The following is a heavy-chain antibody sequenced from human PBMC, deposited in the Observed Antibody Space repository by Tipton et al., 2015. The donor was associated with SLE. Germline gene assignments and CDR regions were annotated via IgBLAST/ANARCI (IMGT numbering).Heavy chain of an antibody. Sequence: SLRLSCAASGFTFSSYGMHWVRQAPGKGLEWVAVISYDGSNKYYADSVKGRFTISRDNSKNTLYLQMNSLRAEDTAVYYCARGLDYYGSGAFEYWGQGTLVTVSS. CDR3: ARGLDYYGSGAFEY. CDR1: GFTFSSYG. J-gene: IGHJ4*02. D-gene: IGHD3-10*01. V-gene: IGHV3-30*03. CDR2: ISYDGSNK.